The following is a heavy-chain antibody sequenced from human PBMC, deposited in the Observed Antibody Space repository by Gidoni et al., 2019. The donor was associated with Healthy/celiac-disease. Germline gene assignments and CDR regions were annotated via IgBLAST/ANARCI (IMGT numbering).Heavy chain of an antibody. CDR2: IKQDGSEK. CDR3: AGGRDYDSSGYYQYYFDY. J-gene: IGHJ4*02. D-gene: IGHD3-22*01. CDR1: GFTFSSYW. V-gene: IGHV3-7*03. Sequence: EVQLVESGGGLVQPGGSLRLSCAASGFTFSSYWMSWVRQAPGKGLEWVANIKQDGSEKYYVDSVKGRFTISRDNAKNSLYLQMNSLRAEDTAVYYCAGGRDYDSSGYYQYYFDYWGQGTLVTVSS.